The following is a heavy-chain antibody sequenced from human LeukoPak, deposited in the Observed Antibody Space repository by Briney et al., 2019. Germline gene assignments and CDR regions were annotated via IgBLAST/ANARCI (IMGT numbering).Heavy chain of an antibody. J-gene: IGHJ1*01. CDR1: GFTFSSYA. D-gene: IGHD3-22*01. CDR3: AKDIDYHDSSGYYPRAEYFQH. Sequence: GGSLRLSCAASGFTFSSYAMSWVRQAPGKGLEWVSAISGSGGSTYYADSVKGQFTISRDNSKNTLYLQMNSLRAEDTAVYYCAKDIDYHDSSGYYPRAEYFQHWGQGTLVTVSS. V-gene: IGHV3-23*01. CDR2: ISGSGGST.